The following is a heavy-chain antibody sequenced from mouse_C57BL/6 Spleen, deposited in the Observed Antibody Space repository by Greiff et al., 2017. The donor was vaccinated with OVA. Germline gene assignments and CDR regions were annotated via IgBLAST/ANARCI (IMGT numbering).Heavy chain of an antibody. J-gene: IGHJ1*03. V-gene: IGHV1-26*01. CDR3: ARLHLYLDG. Sequence: VQLQQSGPELVKPGASVKISCKASGYTFTDYYMNWVKQSHGKSLEWIGDINPNNGGTSYNQKFKGKATLTVDKSSSTAYMELRSLTSEDSAVYFWARLHLYLDGLGTGNTVNVSS. CDR2: INPNNGGT. CDR1: GYTFTDYY.